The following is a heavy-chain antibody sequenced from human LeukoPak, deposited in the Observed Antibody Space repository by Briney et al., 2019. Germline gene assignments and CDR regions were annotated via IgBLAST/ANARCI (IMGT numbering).Heavy chain of an antibody. CDR2: IDPSDSYT. J-gene: IGHJ6*02. CDR3: ARENYSSSYSHYYYYGMDV. V-gene: IGHV5-10-1*01. Sequence: GESLRISCKGSGYSFTSYWISWARQMPGKGLEWMGRIDPSDSYTNYSPSFQGHVTISADKSISTAYLQWSSLKASDTAMYYCARENYSSSYSHYYYYGMDVWGQGTTVTVSS. D-gene: IGHD6-6*01. CDR1: GYSFTSYW.